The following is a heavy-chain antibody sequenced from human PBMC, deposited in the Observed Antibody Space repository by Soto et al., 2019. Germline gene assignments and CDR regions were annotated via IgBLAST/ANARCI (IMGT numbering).Heavy chain of an antibody. D-gene: IGHD4-4*01. CDR3: ARVSNPTGWFDP. CDR2: IYHSGST. Sequence: SETLSLTCAVSGGSISSGGYSWSWIRQPPGKGLEWIGYIYHSGSTYYNPSLKSRVTISVDRSKNQFSLKLSSVTAADTAVYYCARVSNPTGWFDPWGQGTLVTVSS. V-gene: IGHV4-30-2*01. CDR1: GGSISSGGYS. J-gene: IGHJ5*02.